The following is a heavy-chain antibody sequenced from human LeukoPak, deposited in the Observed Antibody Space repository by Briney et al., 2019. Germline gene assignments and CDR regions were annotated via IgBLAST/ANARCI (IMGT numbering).Heavy chain of an antibody. Sequence: PSETLFLTCTVSGDSISNDYWSWIRQSPGKGLEWIGYNYDWGSTNYSPSLKGRVTISLDTPKNQFSLKLTSVTAADTAVYYCARIPHHWGQGILVTVSS. CDR3: ARIPHH. J-gene: IGHJ5*02. D-gene: IGHD2-21*01. CDR2: NYDWGST. V-gene: IGHV4-59*01. CDR1: GDSISNDY.